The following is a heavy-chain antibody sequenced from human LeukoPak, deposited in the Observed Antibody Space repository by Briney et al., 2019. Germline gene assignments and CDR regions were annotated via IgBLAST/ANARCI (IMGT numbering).Heavy chain of an antibody. CDR1: GFTFSSYE. J-gene: IGHJ6*03. V-gene: IGHV3-30*02. CDR3: AKDPTALPRYYYYYYMDV. CDR2: IRYDGSNK. Sequence: TGGSLRLSCAASGFTFSSYEMNWVRQAPGKGLEWVAFIRYDGSNKYYADSVKGRFTISRDNSKNTLYLQMNSLRAEDTAVYYCAKDPTALPRYYYYYYMDVWGKGTTVTISS.